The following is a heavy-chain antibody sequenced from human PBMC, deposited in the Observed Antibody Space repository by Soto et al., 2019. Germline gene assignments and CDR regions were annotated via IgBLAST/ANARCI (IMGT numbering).Heavy chain of an antibody. CDR1: GGSFSGYY. CDR3: ARVAGIAAAGIFHYYYYMDV. D-gene: IGHD6-13*01. J-gene: IGHJ6*03. V-gene: IGHV4-34*01. Sequence: SETLSLTCAVYGGSFSGYYWSWIRQPPGKGLEWIGEINHSGSTNYNPSLKSRVTISVDTSKNQFSLKLSSVTAADTAVYYCARVAGIAAAGIFHYYYYMDVWGKGTTVTVSS. CDR2: INHSGST.